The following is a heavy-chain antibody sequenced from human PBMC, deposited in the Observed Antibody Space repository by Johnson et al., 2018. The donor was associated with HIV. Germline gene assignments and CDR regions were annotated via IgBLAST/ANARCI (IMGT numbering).Heavy chain of an antibody. V-gene: IGHV3-33*08. CDR3: ARIVRMTTVVIGDAFDI. CDR1: GFTFSSYA. CDR2: MWYDGSNK. J-gene: IGHJ3*02. D-gene: IGHD4-23*01. Sequence: VQLVESGGGVVQPGRSLRLSCAAPGFTFSSYAMHWVRQAPGKGLEWVAVMWYDGSNKYYADSVKGRFTISRDNSKNTLYLQMNSLRAEDTAVYYCARIVRMTTVVIGDAFDIWGQGTMVTVSS.